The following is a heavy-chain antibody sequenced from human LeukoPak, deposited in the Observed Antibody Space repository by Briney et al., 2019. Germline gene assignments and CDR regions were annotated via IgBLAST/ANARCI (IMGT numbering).Heavy chain of an antibody. CDR2: IYYNGST. D-gene: IGHD3-10*01. CDR3: AGNRGYYGSGSPFDY. V-gene: IGHV4-59*01. J-gene: IGHJ4*02. CDR1: GGSISSYY. Sequence: SETLSLTCTVSGGSISSYYWSWIRQPPGKGLEWIGYIYYNGSTNYNPSLKSRVTISVDTSKNQFSLKLSSVTAADTAVYYCAGNRGYYGSGSPFDYWGQGTLVTVSS.